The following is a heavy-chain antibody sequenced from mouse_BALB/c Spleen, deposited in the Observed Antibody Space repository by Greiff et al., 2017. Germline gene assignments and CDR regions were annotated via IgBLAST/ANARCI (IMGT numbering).Heavy chain of an antibody. CDR3: ARLGYDPDFDY. Sequence: VQLQQSGAGLVKPGASVKLSCKASGYTFTEYIIHWVKQRPGQGLEWIGWIYPGNVNTKYNEKFKGKATLTADKSSSTAYMQLSSLTSEDSAVYFCARLGYDPDFDYWGQGTTLTVSS. CDR2: IYPGNVNT. CDR1: GYTFTEYI. D-gene: IGHD2-14*01. J-gene: IGHJ2*01. V-gene: IGHV1S56*01.